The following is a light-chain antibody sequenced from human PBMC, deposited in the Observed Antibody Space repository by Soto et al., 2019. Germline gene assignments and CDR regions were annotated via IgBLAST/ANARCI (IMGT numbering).Light chain of an antibody. CDR1: QSIRSW. V-gene: IGKV1-5*02. J-gene: IGKJ4*01. CDR2: EAY. Sequence: IPVTQSACILSGAVGVRVTIICRASQSIRSWLAWYQQKPGKAPKLLIYEAYSLESGVPSRFSGRRSGTEFTLTIAGLQAEGVATDYCQQYESDCPLMVGGGTKVDIK. CDR3: QQYESDCPLM.